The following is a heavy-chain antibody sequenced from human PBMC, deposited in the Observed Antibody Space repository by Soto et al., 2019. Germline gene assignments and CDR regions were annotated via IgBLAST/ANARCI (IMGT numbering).Heavy chain of an antibody. V-gene: IGHV3-23*01. Sequence: GGSLRLSCAASGFTFSTYPMIWVRQAPGKGLEWVSVVFGSGTSTHYAESVRGRFAISRDNSKNTLYLQINSLRAEDTAVYYCATYVQRSPFDYWGQGTLVTVSS. CDR3: ATYVQRSPFDY. CDR2: VFGSGTST. CDR1: GFTFSTYP. D-gene: IGHD3-10*01. J-gene: IGHJ4*02.